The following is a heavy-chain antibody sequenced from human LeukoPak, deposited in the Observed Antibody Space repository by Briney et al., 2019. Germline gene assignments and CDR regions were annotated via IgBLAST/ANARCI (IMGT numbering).Heavy chain of an antibody. V-gene: IGHV4-30-4*01. J-gene: IGHJ5*02. D-gene: IGHD2-15*01. CDR3: ARDLGYCSGGSCYSGPNWFDP. CDR2: IYYSGST. CDR1: GGSISSGDYY. Sequence: SETLYLTCTVSGGSISSGDYYWSWIRQPPGKGLEWIGYIYYSGSTYYNPSLKSRVTISVDTSKNQFSLKLSSVTAADTAVYYCARDLGYCSGGSCYSGPNWFDPWGQGTLVTVSS.